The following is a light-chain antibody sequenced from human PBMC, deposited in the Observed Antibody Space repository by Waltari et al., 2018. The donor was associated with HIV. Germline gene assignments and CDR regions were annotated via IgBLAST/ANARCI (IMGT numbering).Light chain of an antibody. CDR3: CSYAGSTTWL. CDR1: SSDVGSYNL. Sequence: SALTQPASVSGSPGQAITVSCTGSSSDVGSYNLASWYQQHPGKAPKLMIYEDDKRPSGVSNRFSGSKSGNTASLTISGLQAEDEADYYCCSYAGSTTWLFGGGTKLTAL. J-gene: IGLJ3*02. V-gene: IGLV2-23*01. CDR2: EDD.